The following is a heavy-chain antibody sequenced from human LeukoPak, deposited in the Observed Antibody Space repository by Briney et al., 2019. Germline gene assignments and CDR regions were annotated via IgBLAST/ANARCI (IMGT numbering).Heavy chain of an antibody. Sequence: GGSLRLSCAASGFTLSGYAMNWVRQTPGKGLEWVSAISGSGGSTYYADSVKGRFTISRDNSKNTLYLQMNSLRAEDTAVYYCASPLGVRGYWGQGTLVTVSS. D-gene: IGHD1-26*01. CDR2: ISGSGGST. V-gene: IGHV3-23*01. CDR3: ASPLGVRGY. CDR1: GFTLSGYA. J-gene: IGHJ4*02.